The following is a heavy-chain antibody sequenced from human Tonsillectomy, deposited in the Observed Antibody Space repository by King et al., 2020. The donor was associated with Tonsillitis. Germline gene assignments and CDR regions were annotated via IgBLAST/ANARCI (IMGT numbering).Heavy chain of an antibody. CDR3: ARTWLEVLTPVFDY. CDR1: GYTFTGHY. V-gene: IGHV1-2*02. Sequence: QLVQSGAEVKKPGASVKVSCKASGYTFTGHYVHWVRQAPGQGLEWMGYIRPDSGGTKHAQKFQDRDIMTRDTSIGTAYMELSGLRPDDTAGYYCARTWLEVLTPVFDYWGQGTLLTVSS. D-gene: IGHD6-19*01. CDR2: IRPDSGGT. J-gene: IGHJ4*02.